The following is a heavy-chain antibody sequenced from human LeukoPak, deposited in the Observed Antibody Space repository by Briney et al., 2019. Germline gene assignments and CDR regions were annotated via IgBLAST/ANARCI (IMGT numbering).Heavy chain of an antibody. CDR2: ISAYNGNT. J-gene: IGHJ3*02. D-gene: IGHD3-10*01. CDR3: ATYRGSGNDAFDI. Sequence: ASVKVSCKASGYTFTSYGISWVRQAPGQGLEWMGWISAYNGNTNYAQKLQGRVTMTTDTSTSTAYMELSSLRSEDTAVYCCATYRGSGNDAFDIWGQGTMVTVSS. CDR1: GYTFTSYG. V-gene: IGHV1-18*01.